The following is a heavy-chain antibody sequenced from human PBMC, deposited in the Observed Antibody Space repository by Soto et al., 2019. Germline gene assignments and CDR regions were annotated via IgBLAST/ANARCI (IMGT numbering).Heavy chain of an antibody. CDR3: ARETNYDPRGAFDI. CDR2: IYYSGST. Sequence: QVQLQESGPGLVKPSETLSLTCTVSGGSISSYYWSWIRQPPGKGLEWIGYIYYSGSTNYNPSLKSRVTISVDTSKNQFSLKLSSVTAADTAVYYCARETNYDPRGAFDIWGQGTMVTVSS. J-gene: IGHJ3*02. CDR1: GGSISSYY. D-gene: IGHD3-3*01. V-gene: IGHV4-59*01.